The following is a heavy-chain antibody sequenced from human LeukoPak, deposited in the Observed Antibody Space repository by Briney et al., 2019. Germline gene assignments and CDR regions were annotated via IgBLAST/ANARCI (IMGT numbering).Heavy chain of an antibody. Sequence: SVKVSCKASGGTFSSYAISWVRQAPGQGLEWMGGIIPIFGTANYAQKFQGRVTITADESTSSAYMELSSLRSEDTAVYYCARRRHIVVVPAANGYWFDPWGQGTLVTVSS. CDR1: GGTFSSYA. CDR3: ARRRHIVVVPAANGYWFDP. CDR2: IIPIFGTA. J-gene: IGHJ5*02. D-gene: IGHD2-2*01. V-gene: IGHV1-69*13.